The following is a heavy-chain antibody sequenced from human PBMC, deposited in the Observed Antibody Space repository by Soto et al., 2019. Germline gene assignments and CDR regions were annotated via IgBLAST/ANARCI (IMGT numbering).Heavy chain of an antibody. V-gene: IGHV1-2*02. CDR3: ARDPVLLWFGEAYYYYYGMDV. Sequence: ASVKVSCKASGYTFTGYYMHWVRQAPGQGLEWMGWINPNSGGTNYAQKFQGRVTMTRDTSISTAYMGLSRLRSDDTAVYYCARDPVLLWFGEAYYYYYGMDVWGQGTTVTVSS. D-gene: IGHD3-10*01. CDR1: GYTFTGYY. J-gene: IGHJ6*02. CDR2: INPNSGGT.